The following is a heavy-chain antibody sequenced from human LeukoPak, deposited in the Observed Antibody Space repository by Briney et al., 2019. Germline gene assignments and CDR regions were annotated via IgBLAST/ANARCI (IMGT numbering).Heavy chain of an antibody. J-gene: IGHJ5*02. CDR3: AREWSYSSSWYELGWFDP. CDR2: IYTSGST. Sequence: SETLSLTCTVSGGSISSYYWSWIRQPAGKGLEWIGRIYTSGSTNYNPSLKSRVTMSVDTSKNQFSLKPSSVTAADTAVYYCAREWSYSSSWYELGWFDPWGQGTLVTVSS. D-gene: IGHD6-13*01. CDR1: GGSISSYY. V-gene: IGHV4-4*07.